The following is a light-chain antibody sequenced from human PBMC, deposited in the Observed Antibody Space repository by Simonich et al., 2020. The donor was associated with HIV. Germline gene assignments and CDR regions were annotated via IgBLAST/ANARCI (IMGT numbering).Light chain of an antibody. J-gene: IGLJ1*01. Sequence: HSALTQPVSVSGSPGQSITISCTGTSSDVGGYNYVCWYQQHPGKAPKLMIYDVSKRPSGVSNRFAGSKSGNTASLTISGLQAEDEADYYCSSYTSSSTLVFGTGTKVTVL. CDR1: SSDVGGYNY. CDR3: SSYTSSSTLV. CDR2: DVS. V-gene: IGLV2-14*03.